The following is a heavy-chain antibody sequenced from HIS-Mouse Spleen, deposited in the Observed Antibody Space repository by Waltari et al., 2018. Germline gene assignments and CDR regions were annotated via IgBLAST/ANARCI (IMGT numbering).Heavy chain of an antibody. CDR2: ISGSGGST. CDR1: RFTFSSYA. CDR3: AKDRQWLVRIYFDY. D-gene: IGHD6-19*01. J-gene: IGHJ4*02. V-gene: IGHV3-23*01. Sequence: EVQLLESGGGLVQPGGSLRLSCAASRFTFSSYAMRWVRQAPGKGLEWVSAISGSGGSTYYADSVKGRFTISRDNSKNTLYLQMNSLRAEDTAVYYCAKDRQWLVRIYFDYWGQGTLVTVSS.